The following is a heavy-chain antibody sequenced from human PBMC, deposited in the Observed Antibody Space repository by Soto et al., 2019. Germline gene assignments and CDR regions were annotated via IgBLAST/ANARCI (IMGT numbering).Heavy chain of an antibody. CDR2: IWYDGSNK. Sequence: GGSLRLSCAASGFTFSSYGMHWVRQAPGKGLEWVAVIWYDGSNKYYADSVKGRFTISRDNSKNTLYLQMNSLRAEDTAVYYCARDGILFRIAAAGSHFDYWGQGTLVTVSS. J-gene: IGHJ4*02. CDR1: GFTFSSYG. D-gene: IGHD6-13*01. CDR3: ARDGILFRIAAAGSHFDY. V-gene: IGHV3-33*01.